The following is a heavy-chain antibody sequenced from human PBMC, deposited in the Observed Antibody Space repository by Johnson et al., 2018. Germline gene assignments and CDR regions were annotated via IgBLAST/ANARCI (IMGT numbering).Heavy chain of an antibody. Sequence: VQLQESGGGLVHTGGSRRLSCAASGFTFSSYWMHWVRQAPGKGLVWVSRINRDGSTTSYADSVKGRFTISRDNAKNTLYLQMNSLRAEDMATYYCTREWNNAYDIWGPGTMVAVSS. CDR1: GFTFSSYW. J-gene: IGHJ3*02. D-gene: IGHD1-1*01. V-gene: IGHV3-74*01. CDR2: INRDGSTT. CDR3: TREWNNAYDI.